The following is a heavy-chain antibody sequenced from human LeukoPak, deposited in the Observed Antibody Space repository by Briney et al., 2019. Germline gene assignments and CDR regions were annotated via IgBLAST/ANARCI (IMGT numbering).Heavy chain of an antibody. D-gene: IGHD2-15*01. CDR3: AGGYCSGGSCSLSGP. CDR2: ISYDGSNK. V-gene: IGHV3-30-3*01. CDR1: GFTFSSYA. J-gene: IGHJ5*02. Sequence: GGSLRLSCAASGFTFSSYAMHCVRQAPGKGLEWVAVISYDGSNKYYADSVKGRFTISRDNSKNTLYLQMNSLRAEDTAVYYCAGGYCSGGSCSLSGPWGQGTLVTVSS.